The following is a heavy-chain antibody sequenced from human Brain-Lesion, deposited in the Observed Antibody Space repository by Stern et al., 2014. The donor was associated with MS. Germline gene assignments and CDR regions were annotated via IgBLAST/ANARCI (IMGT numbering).Heavy chain of an antibody. Sequence: VQLLESGPGLVKPSQTLSLSCTVSGGSISSGGYYWSWIRQPAGKGLEWIGRIFNSGSTSYNPSLKSRVPISIDTSKNQVSLRLNSMTAADTAVYYCARGRVVPGFQYYATDVWGQGTTVIVSS. V-gene: IGHV4-61*02. CDR3: ARGRVVPGFQYYATDV. CDR1: GGSISSGGYY. J-gene: IGHJ6*02. D-gene: IGHD2-2*01. CDR2: IFNSGST.